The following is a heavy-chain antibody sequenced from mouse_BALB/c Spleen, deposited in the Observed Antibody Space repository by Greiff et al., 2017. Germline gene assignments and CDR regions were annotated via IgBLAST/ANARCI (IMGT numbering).Heavy chain of an antibody. V-gene: IGHV14-3*02. CDR3: AKGYPAWFAY. CDR1: GFNIKDTY. Sequence: VQLQQSGAELVKPGASVKLSCTASGFNIKDTYMHWVKQRPEQGLEWIGRIDPANGNTKYDPKFQGKATITADTSSNTAYLQLSSLTSEDTAVCYCAKGYPAWFAYWGQGTLVTVSA. D-gene: IGHD2-14*01. CDR2: IDPANGNT. J-gene: IGHJ3*01.